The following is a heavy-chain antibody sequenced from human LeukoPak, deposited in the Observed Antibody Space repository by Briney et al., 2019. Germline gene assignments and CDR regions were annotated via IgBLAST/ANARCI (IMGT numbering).Heavy chain of an antibody. D-gene: IGHD6-19*01. CDR3: AKDRVAVAVPYYFDY. Sequence: GGSLRLSCAASGFTFSSYGMHWVRQAPGKGLEWVAVISYDGSIKYYADSVKGRFTISRGNSKNTLYLQINSLRTDDTAVYYCAKDRVAVAVPYYFDYWGQGTLVTVSS. CDR2: ISYDGSIK. J-gene: IGHJ4*02. CDR1: GFTFSSYG. V-gene: IGHV3-30*18.